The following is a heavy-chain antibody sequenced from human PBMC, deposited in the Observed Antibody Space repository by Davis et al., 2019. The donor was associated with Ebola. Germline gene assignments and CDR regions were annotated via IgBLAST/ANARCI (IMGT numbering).Heavy chain of an antibody. V-gene: IGHV4-59*08. CDR3: ARQLRRGVYFDY. CDR2: IYYSGST. D-gene: IGHD3-10*01. J-gene: IGHJ4*02. CDR1: GGSISSYY. Sequence: ESLKISCTVSGGSISSYYWSWIRQPPGKGLEWIGYIYYSGSTNYNPSLKSRVTISVDTSKNQFSLKLSSVTAADTAVYYCARQLRRGVYFDYWGQGTLVTVSS.